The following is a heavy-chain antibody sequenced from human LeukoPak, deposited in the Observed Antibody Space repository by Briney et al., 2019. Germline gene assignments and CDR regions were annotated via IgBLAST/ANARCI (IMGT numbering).Heavy chain of an antibody. Sequence: GASVKVSCKASGGTFSSYAISWVRQAPGQGLEWMGRIIPILGIANYAQKFQGRVTITADKSTSTAYMELSSLRSEDTAVYYCARPQDNSPGWYRGGTTGYGMDVWGQGTTVTVSS. D-gene: IGHD6-19*01. CDR2: IIPILGIA. CDR3: ARPQDNSPGWYRGGTTGYGMDV. J-gene: IGHJ6*02. V-gene: IGHV1-69*04. CDR1: GGTFSSYA.